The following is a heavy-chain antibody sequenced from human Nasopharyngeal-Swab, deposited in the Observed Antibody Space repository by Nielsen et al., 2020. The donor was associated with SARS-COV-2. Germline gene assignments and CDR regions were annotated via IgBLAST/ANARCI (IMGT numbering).Heavy chain of an antibody. Sequence: GESLKIYCAASGFTFSSYTMNWVRQAPGKGLEWVSSISSSSSYIYYSDSVKGRFTISRDSAKNSLFLQMNSLRAEDTAVYYCATYGPYYYGSGSYGFDYWGQGTLVTVSS. CDR2: ISSSSSYI. D-gene: IGHD3-10*01. CDR1: GFTFSSYT. CDR3: ATYGPYYYGSGSYGFDY. J-gene: IGHJ4*02. V-gene: IGHV3-21*01.